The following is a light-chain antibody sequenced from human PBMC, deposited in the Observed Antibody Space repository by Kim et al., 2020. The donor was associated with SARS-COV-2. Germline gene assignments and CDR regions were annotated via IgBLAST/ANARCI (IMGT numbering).Light chain of an antibody. CDR2: DVT. J-gene: IGLJ2*01. V-gene: IGLV2-14*03. CDR3: SSYSSTSTVL. Sequence: QSALTQPASMSGSPGQSITISCTGTSSDVGGYDYVSWYQQHPGKAPKLMIYDVTNRPSGVSNRFSGSKSGNTASLTISGLQAEDEADYYCSSYSSTSTVLFGGGTKVTVL. CDR1: SSDVGGYDY.